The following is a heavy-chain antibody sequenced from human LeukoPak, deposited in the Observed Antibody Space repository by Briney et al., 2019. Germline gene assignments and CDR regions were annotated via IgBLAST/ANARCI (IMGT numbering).Heavy chain of an antibody. V-gene: IGHV3-73*01. CDR1: GFTFSASA. Sequence: GGSLRLSCAASGFTFSASAMHWVRQASGKGLEWVGRIRSKANSYATAYAASGKGRFTISRDDSKNTAYLQMNSLKTEDTAVYYCTRQDQGGYDYEYYYYGMDVWGQGTTVTVSS. CDR3: TRQDQGGYDYEYYYYGMDV. J-gene: IGHJ6*02. D-gene: IGHD5-12*01. CDR2: IRSKANSYAT.